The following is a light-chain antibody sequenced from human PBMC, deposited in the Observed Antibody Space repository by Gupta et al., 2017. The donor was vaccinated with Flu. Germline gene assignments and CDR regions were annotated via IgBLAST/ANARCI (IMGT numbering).Light chain of an antibody. V-gene: IGKV1-5*03. J-gene: IGKJ1*01. Sequence: DIQMTQSPSTLSAYVGDRVTITCRASQTISSRLAWYQQKPGKAPNVPIYNASNLESGVPSRFSGSGSGTEFTLTISSLQPDDFATYYCQQYCNYPPTYGQGTKVEI. CDR3: QQYCNYPPT. CDR2: NAS. CDR1: QTISSR.